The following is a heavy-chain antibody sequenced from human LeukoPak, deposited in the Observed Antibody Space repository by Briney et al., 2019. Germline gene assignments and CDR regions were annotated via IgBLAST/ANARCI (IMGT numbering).Heavy chain of an antibody. V-gene: IGHV3-23*01. CDR2: ISGSGGST. CDR1: GFTFSSYA. J-gene: IGHJ5*02. CDR3: AKQTYYDILTGYYSWFDP. D-gene: IGHD3-9*01. Sequence: GGSLRLSCAASGFTFSSYAMSWVRQAPGKGLEWVSAISGSGGSTHYADSVKGRFTISRDNSKNTLYLQMNSLRAEDTAVYYCAKQTYYDILTGYYSWFDPWGQGTLVTVSS.